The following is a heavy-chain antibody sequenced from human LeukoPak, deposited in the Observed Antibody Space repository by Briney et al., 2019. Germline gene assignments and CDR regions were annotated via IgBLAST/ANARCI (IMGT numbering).Heavy chain of an antibody. Sequence: SKTLSLTCTVSGGSISHYFWSWIRQPPGKALEWIGYIYYSGSTNYNPSLKSRVTISVDTSKNQFSLKLSSVTAADTAVYYCAKTVAGYWYFDLWGRGTLVTVSS. V-gene: IGHV4-59*08. D-gene: IGHD6-19*01. CDR1: GGSISHYF. CDR3: AKTVAGYWYFDL. CDR2: IYYSGST. J-gene: IGHJ2*01.